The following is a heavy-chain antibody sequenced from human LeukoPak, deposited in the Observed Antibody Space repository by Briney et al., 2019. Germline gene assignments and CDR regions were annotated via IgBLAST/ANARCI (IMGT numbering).Heavy chain of an antibody. CDR1: GFTFSTYA. D-gene: IGHD4-17*01. J-gene: IGHJ6*03. V-gene: IGHV3-23*01. Sequence: GGSLRLSCAASGFTFSTYAMSWVRQAPGKGLEWVSGTSGSGGSTYYADSVKGRFTISRDNSKNTLYLQMNSLRAEDTAVYYCARDRDYGDYGEDYYYYYMDVWGKGTTVTVSS. CDR3: ARDRDYGDYGEDYYYYYMDV. CDR2: TSGSGGST.